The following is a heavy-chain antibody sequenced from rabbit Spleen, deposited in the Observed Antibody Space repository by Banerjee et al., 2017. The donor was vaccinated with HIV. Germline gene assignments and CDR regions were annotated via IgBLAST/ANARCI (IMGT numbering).Heavy chain of an antibody. CDR3: ARDTSSSFSSYGMDL. D-gene: IGHD1-1*01. Sequence: QEQLVESGGDLVKPGASLTLTCKASGFDLSSNYYMCWVRQAPGKGLEWIACIDTGSSGFTYFASWAKGRFTISKTSSTTVTLQMTSLTAADTATYFCARDTSSSFSSYGMDLWGQGTLVTVS. J-gene: IGHJ6*01. V-gene: IGHV1S45*01. CDR2: IDTGSSGFT. CDR1: GFDLSSNYY.